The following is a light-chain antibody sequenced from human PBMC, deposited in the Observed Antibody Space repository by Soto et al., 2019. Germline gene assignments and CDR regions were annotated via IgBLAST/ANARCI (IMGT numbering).Light chain of an antibody. CDR3: CSDAGGGTL. Sequence: QSALTQPASVSGSPGQSITISCTGTSSDVGTYNLVSWYQQHPGKAPKLMIYEVTKRPSGVSFRFSGSKFGNTASLTISGLQAEDEADHYCCSDAGGGTLFGGGTKVTVL. CDR2: EVT. V-gene: IGLV2-23*02. CDR1: SSDVGTYNL. J-gene: IGLJ3*02.